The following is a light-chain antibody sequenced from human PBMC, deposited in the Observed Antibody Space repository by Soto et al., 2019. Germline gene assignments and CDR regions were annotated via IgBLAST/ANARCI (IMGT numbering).Light chain of an antibody. Sequence: PGESPILNNKTSQSVSSSYLAWYQQKHGQAPRLLIYGASSRATGIPARFSGSGSGTDLTKTISRLELEDREVYDCPQRIDWPLTFGQGTRLEIK. CDR3: PQRIDWPLT. CDR1: QSVSSSY. J-gene: IGKJ5*01. V-gene: IGKV3D-20*02. CDR2: GAS.